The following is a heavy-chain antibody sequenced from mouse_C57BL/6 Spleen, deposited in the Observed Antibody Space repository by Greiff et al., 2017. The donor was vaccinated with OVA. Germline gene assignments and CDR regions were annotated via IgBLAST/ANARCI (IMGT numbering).Heavy chain of an antibody. CDR2: IRNKANGYTT. CDR3: ARYGGSGYFYFDY. CDR1: GFTFTDYY. Sequence: EVKLVESGGGLVQPGGSLSLSCAASGFTFTDYYMSWVRQPPGKALEWLGFIRNKANGYTTEYSASVKGLFTISRDTSQSILYLQMNALRAEDSATYYCARYGGSGYFYFDYWGQGTTLTVSS. V-gene: IGHV7-3*01. J-gene: IGHJ2*01. D-gene: IGHD3-2*02.